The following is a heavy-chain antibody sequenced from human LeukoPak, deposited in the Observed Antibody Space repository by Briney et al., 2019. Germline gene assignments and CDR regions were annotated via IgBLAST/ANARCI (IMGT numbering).Heavy chain of an antibody. V-gene: IGHV3-23*01. J-gene: IGHJ3*01. CDR3: AKDQGLVPPQDAFDV. CDR1: GFTFANYA. Sequence: GGSLRLSCAASGFTFANYAMNWVRQAPGRGLEWVATISDSGDKTYYADSVKGRFTISRDNPKNTLYLQRNSLRAEDTALYSCAKDQGLVPPQDAFDVWGQGSMVTVSS. D-gene: IGHD6-6*01. CDR2: ISDSGDKT.